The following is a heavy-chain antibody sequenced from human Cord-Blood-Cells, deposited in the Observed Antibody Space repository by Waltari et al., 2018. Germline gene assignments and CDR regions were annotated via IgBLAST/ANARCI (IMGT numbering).Heavy chain of an antibody. J-gene: IGHJ4*02. Sequence: QVQLQQWGEGLLKPSETLYLTCAVYGGSFSGYYWSWIRQPPGKGLEWIGEINHSGSTNYNPSLKSRVTISVDTSKNQFSLKLSSVTAADTAVYYCARRYSSGWYGYWGQGTLVTVSS. D-gene: IGHD6-19*01. CDR3: ARRYSSGWYGY. CDR2: INHSGST. V-gene: IGHV4-34*01. CDR1: GGSFSGYY.